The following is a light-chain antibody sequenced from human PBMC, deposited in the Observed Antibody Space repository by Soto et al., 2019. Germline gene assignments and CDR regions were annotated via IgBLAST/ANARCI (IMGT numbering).Light chain of an antibody. CDR3: QSYDSSRSYV. Sequence: QSVLTQPPSVSGAPGQRVTISCTGSSSNIGAGYAVHWYQQLPGTAPKLLIYGNSNRPSGVPDRFSGSKSGTSASLAITGIHAEDEADYYCQSYDSSRSYVFGTGTKLTV. CDR1: SSNIGAGYA. V-gene: IGLV1-40*01. CDR2: GNS. J-gene: IGLJ1*01.